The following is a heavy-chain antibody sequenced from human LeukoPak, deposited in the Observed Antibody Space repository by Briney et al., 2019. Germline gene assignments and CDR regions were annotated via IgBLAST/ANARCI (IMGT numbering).Heavy chain of an antibody. Sequence: ASVKVSCKASGYTFTSYYMHWVRQAPGQGLEWMGWINPNSGGTNYAQKFQGRVTMTRDTSISTAYMELSRLTSDDTAVYFCAREVFELWLDTNWFDPWGQGTLVTVSS. CDR1: GYTFTSYY. D-gene: IGHD6-19*01. CDR2: INPNSGGT. CDR3: AREVFELWLDTNWFDP. J-gene: IGHJ5*02. V-gene: IGHV1-2*02.